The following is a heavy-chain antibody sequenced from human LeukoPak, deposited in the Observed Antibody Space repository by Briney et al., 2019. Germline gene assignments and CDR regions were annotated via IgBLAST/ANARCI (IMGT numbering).Heavy chain of an antibody. CDR3: AKDITESGSYDFDY. CDR2: IRKDGSNQ. J-gene: IGHJ4*02. V-gene: IGHV3-30*02. D-gene: IGHD1-26*01. CDR1: GFTFSFYG. Sequence: GGSLRLSCAASGFTFSFYGMHWVRQAPGKGLEWVAFIRKDGSNQFYADSVKGRFTISRDNSKNTAYLQMNSLRPEDTALYHCAKDITESGSYDFDYWGQGILVT.